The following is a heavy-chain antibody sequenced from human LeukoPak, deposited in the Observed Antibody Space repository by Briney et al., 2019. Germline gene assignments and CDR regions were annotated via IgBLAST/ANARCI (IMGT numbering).Heavy chain of an antibody. D-gene: IGHD3-22*01. J-gene: IGHJ4*02. Sequence: PGGSLRLSCAASGFTFSSYWMHWVRHAPGKGLVWVSRINSDGSSTSYADSVKGRFTISRDNAKNTLYLQMNSLRAEDTAVYYCARGYDSSGFFDYWGQGTLVTVSS. CDR3: ARGYDSSGFFDY. CDR1: GFTFSSYW. V-gene: IGHV3-74*01. CDR2: INSDGSST.